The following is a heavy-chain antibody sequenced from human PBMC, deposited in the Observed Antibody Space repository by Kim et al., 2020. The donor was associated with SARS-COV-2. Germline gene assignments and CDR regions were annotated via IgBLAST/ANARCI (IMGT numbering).Heavy chain of an antibody. D-gene: IGHD1-26*01. V-gene: IGHV4-61*02. Sequence: SETLSLTCTVSGGSISSGSYYWSWIRQPAGKGLEWIGRIYTSGSTNYNPSLKSRVTISVDTSKNQFSLKLSSVTAADTAVYYCAREVGATSRRLDPWGQGTLLTVSS. CDR3: AREVGATSRRLDP. CDR1: GGSISSGSYY. CDR2: IYTSGST. J-gene: IGHJ5*02.